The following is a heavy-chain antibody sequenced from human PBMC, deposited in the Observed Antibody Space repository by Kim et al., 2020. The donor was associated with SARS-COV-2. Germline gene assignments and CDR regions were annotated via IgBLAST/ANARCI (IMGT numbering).Heavy chain of an antibody. D-gene: IGHD6-19*01. J-gene: IGHJ4*02. CDR1: GYTFTSYA. Sequence: ASVKVSCKASGYTFTSYAMNWVRQAPGQGLEWMGWINTNTGNPTYAQGFTGRFVFSLDTSVSTAYLQISSLKAEDTAVYYCARGGQWLVQVPFDYWGQATLVTVSS. CDR2: INTNTGNP. CDR3: ARGGQWLVQVPFDY. V-gene: IGHV7-4-1*02.